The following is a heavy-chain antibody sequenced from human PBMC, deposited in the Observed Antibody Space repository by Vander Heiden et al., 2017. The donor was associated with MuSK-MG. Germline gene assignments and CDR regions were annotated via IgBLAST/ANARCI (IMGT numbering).Heavy chain of an antibody. CDR1: GYPFPSYG. CDR3: ARDWLSYSSSSRWFDP. D-gene: IGHD6-6*01. J-gene: IGHJ5*02. V-gene: IGHV1-18*01. Sequence: AQLVPSGAEAQTPGASVKVSCKASGYPFPSYGISWVRQAPGQGLEWMGWISAYNGNTNYAQKLQGRVTMTTDTSTSTAYMELRSRRSDDTAVYYCARDWLSYSSSSRWFDPWGQGTLVTVSS. CDR2: ISAYNGNT.